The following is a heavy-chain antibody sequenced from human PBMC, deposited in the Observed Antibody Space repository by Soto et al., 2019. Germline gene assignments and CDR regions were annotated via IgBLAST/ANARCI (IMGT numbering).Heavy chain of an antibody. CDR1: GYTFTSYG. Sequence: ASVKVSCKASGYTFTSYGISWVRQAPGQGLEWMGWISAYNGSTNYAQKLQGRVTMTTDTSTSTAYMELRSLRSDDTAVYYCARDHNWNYEGSDAFDIWGQGTMVTVSS. V-gene: IGHV1-18*01. J-gene: IGHJ3*02. CDR3: ARDHNWNYEGSDAFDI. D-gene: IGHD1-7*01. CDR2: ISAYNGST.